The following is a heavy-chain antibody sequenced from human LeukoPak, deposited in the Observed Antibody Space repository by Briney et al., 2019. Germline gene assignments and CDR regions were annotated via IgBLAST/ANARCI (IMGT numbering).Heavy chain of an antibody. CDR1: GGSISSSSYY. CDR3: ARPGITIFGVLGPPFDS. J-gene: IGHJ4*02. D-gene: IGHD3-3*01. Sequence: SETLSLTCTVSGGSISSSSYYWGWIRQPPGKGLEWIGSIYYSGSTYYNPSLKSRVTISVDTSKNQFSLKLSSVTAADTAVYYCARPGITIFGVLGPPFDSWGQGTLVPVSS. CDR2: IYYSGST. V-gene: IGHV4-39*07.